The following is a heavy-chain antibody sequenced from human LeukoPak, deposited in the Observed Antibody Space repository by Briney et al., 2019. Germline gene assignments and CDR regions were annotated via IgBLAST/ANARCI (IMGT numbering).Heavy chain of an antibody. D-gene: IGHD6-19*01. Sequence: SETLSLTCTVSGGSISSYYWSWIRQPPGKGLEWIGYIYYSGSTNYNPSLKSRVTISVDTSKNQFSLKLSSVAAADTAVYYCAREGSQEYFDYWGQGTLVTVSS. V-gene: IGHV4-59*01. CDR3: AREGSQEYFDY. CDR1: GGSISSYY. CDR2: IYYSGST. J-gene: IGHJ4*02.